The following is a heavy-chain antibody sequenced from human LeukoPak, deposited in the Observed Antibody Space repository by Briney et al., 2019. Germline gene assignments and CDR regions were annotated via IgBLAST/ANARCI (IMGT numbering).Heavy chain of an antibody. CDR2: ISYDGSNE. Sequence: PGGSLRLSCAASGFTFSSYAMHWVRQAPGKGLEWVAVISYDGSNEYYADSVKGRFTISRDNSKNTRYLQMNSLRAEDTAVYYCARDRGGRDGYNCDYWGQGTLVTVSS. J-gene: IGHJ4*02. CDR1: GFTFSSYA. D-gene: IGHD5-24*01. CDR3: ARDRGGRDGYNCDY. V-gene: IGHV3-30*04.